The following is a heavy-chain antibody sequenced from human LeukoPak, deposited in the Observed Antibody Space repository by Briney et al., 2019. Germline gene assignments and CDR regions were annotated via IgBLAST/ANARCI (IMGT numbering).Heavy chain of an antibody. V-gene: IGHV1-2*02. CDR2: INPNSGGT. Sequence: ASVKVSCKASGYTFTGYYMHWVRQAPGQGLEWMGWINPNSGGTNYAQKFQGRVTMTRDTSISTAYMEMSRLRSDDTAVYYCARGYYDSSGLGYFDYWGQGTLVTVSS. CDR3: ARGYYDSSGLGYFDY. J-gene: IGHJ4*02. D-gene: IGHD3-22*01. CDR1: GYTFTGYY.